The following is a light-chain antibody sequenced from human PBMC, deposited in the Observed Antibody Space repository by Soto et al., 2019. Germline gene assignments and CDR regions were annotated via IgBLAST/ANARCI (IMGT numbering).Light chain of an antibody. CDR3: QHYESSSSIT. CDR1: QSVSANY. V-gene: IGKV3-20*01. CDR2: GAS. Sequence: EVVLTQSPGTLSLSPGERATLSCRASQSVSANYLVWYQQSPGQAPGLLIYGASTRATGIPDRFSGSGSGTDFTLTITSLEPEDFAVYYCQHYESSSSITFGHGTRLEIK. J-gene: IGKJ5*01.